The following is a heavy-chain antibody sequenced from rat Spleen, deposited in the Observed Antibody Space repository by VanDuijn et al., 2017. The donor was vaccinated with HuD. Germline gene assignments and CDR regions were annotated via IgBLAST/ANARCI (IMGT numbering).Heavy chain of an antibody. Sequence: EVQLVESGGGLVQPGRSMKLSCAASGFTFSNYDMAWVRQAPTKGLEWVASVTYDCSKTYYRDSLKGRFTISRDNAKFTRHLQMDSLMSEDTATYDCDQWWPYFYGMGAWGQGASVTVSS. V-gene: IGHV5-25*01. D-gene: IGHD1-1*01. J-gene: IGHJ4*01. CDR2: VTYDCSKT. CDR1: GFTFSNYD. CDR3: DQWWPYFYGMGA.